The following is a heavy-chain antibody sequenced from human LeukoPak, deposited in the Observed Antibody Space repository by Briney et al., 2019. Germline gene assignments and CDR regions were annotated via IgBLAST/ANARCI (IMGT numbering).Heavy chain of an antibody. CDR2: ISGSGGST. J-gene: IGHJ4*02. D-gene: IGHD3-22*01. Sequence: GGSLRLSCAASGSTFSDYAMSWVRQAPGKGLEWVSGISGSGGSTYYADSVKGRFTISRDNSKNMLYLQMNSLRAEDTAVYYCAKTPSGYFQPFDYWGQGTLVTVSS. V-gene: IGHV3-23*01. CDR1: GSTFSDYA. CDR3: AKTPSGYFQPFDY.